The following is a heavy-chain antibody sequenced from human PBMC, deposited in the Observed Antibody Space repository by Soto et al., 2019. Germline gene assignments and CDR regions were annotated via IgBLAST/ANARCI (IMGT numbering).Heavy chain of an antibody. D-gene: IGHD5-18*01. CDR1: GYTFTSYG. CDR2: IIPIFGTA. J-gene: IGHJ6*02. CDR3: ARGNPREIWVDTAMSHYGMDV. V-gene: IGHV1-69*13. Sequence: ASVKVSCKASGYTFTSYGISWVRQAPGQGLEWMGGIIPIFGTANYAQKFQGRVTITADESTSTAYMELSSLRSEDTAVYYCARGNPREIWVDTAMSHYGMDVWGQGTTVTVSS.